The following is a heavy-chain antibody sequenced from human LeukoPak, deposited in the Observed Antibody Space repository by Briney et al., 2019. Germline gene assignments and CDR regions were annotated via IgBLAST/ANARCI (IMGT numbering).Heavy chain of an antibody. CDR1: GYTFTSYG. CDR2: INPNSGGT. D-gene: IGHD5-12*01. CDR3: ARDARYSGYDYGY. J-gene: IGHJ4*02. Sequence: ASVKVSCKASGYTFTSYGISWVRQAPGQGLEWMGWINPNSGGTNYAQKFQGRVTMTRDTSISTAYMELSRLRSDDTAVYYCARDARYSGYDYGYWGQGTLVTVSS. V-gene: IGHV1-2*02.